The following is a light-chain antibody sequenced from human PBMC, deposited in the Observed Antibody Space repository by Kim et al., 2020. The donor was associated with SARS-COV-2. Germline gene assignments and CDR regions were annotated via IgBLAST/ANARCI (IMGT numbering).Light chain of an antibody. V-gene: IGLV3-1*01. CDR2: QDS. J-gene: IGLJ1*01. Sequence: SVAPGQTARITCSGDKLGDKYACWYQQKPGQSPVLVIYQDSKRPSGIPERFSGSNSGNTATLTISGTQAMDEADYYCQAWDSSTEVFGTGTKVTVL. CDR3: QAWDSSTEV. CDR1: KLGDKY.